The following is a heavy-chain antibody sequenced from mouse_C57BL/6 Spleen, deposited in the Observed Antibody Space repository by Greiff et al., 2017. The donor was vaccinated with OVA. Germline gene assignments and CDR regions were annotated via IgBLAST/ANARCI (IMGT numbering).Heavy chain of an antibody. CDR2: IYPRSGNT. CDR3: AREELYGYDGGYAMDY. CDR1: GYTFTSYG. D-gene: IGHD2-2*01. J-gene: IGHJ4*01. Sequence: QVQLQQSGAELARPGASVKLSCKASGYTFTSYGISWVKQRTGQGLEWIGEIYPRSGNTYYNEKFKGKATLTADKSSSTAYMELRSLTSEDSAVYFCAREELYGYDGGYAMDYWGQGTSVTVSS. V-gene: IGHV1-81*01.